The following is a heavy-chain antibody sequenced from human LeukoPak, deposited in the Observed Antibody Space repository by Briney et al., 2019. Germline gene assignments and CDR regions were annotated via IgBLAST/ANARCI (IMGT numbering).Heavy chain of an antibody. CDR1: RYTFSSYA. V-gene: IGHV7-4-1*02. CDR3: AREEAVAGSATYYYYGMDV. CDR2: INTNTGNP. J-gene: IGHJ6*02. Sequence: VASVKVSCKASRYTFSSYAMNWVRQAPVQGLERMGWINTNTGNPTYAQGFTGRFVFSLDTSVSTAYLQISSLKAEDTAVYYCAREEAVAGSATYYYYGMDVWGQGTTVTVSS. D-gene: IGHD6-19*01.